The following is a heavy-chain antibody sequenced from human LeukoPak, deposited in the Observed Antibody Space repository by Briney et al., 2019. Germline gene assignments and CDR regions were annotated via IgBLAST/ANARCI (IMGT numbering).Heavy chain of an antibody. CDR2: IKSKSDGGTT. D-gene: IGHD3-10*01. CDR1: GFTFSSYA. Sequence: GGSLRLSCAASGFTFSSYAMNWVRQAPGKGLEWVGRIKSKSDGGTTDYAAPVKGRFTISRDDSKNTLFLQVNSLKIEDTAVYYCTTVTLRPVGLWGQGTLVTVSS. V-gene: IGHV3-15*05. J-gene: IGHJ4*02. CDR3: TTVTLRPVGL.